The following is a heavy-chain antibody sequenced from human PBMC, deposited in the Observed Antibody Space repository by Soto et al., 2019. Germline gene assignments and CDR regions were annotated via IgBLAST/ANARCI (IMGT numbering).Heavy chain of an antibody. CDR1: GGSISSSSYY. V-gene: IGHV4-39*01. CDR3: ARRGYYAISAFDI. CDR2: IYYSGST. Sequence: QLQLQESGPGLVKPSETLSLTCTVSGGSISSSSYYWGWIRQPPGKGLEWIGSIYYSGSTYYNPSPKSRVTISVATSKNPFSLKLSSVTAADTAVYYCARRGYYAISAFDIWGQGTMVTVSS. J-gene: IGHJ3*02. D-gene: IGHD2-8*01.